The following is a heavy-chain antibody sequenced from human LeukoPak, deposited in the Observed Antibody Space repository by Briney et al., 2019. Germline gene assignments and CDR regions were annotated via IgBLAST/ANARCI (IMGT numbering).Heavy chain of an antibody. CDR2: ISGSAYST. J-gene: IGHJ6*03. CDR3: AKEAMGYYYYMDV. CDR1: GFTFNDYY. V-gene: IGHV3-11*04. D-gene: IGHD3-16*01. Sequence: PGGSLRLSCAASGFTFNDYYMSWVRQAPGKGLEWISYISGSAYSTYYADSVKGRFTISRDNAQNSLHLQMNNLRAEDTAVYYCAKEAMGYYYYMDVWGKGTTVTVSS.